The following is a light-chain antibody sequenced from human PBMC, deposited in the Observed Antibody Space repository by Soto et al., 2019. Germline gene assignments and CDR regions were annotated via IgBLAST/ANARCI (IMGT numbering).Light chain of an antibody. Sequence: EIVLTQSPVTLSLSPLERATLSCIASQSVSSSYLAWYQQKPGQAPRPLIYGASSRAIGIPDRFSGSGSGTDFTLTISRLEPEDFAVYYCQQYGSSPWTFGQGTK. CDR3: QQYGSSPWT. CDR1: QSVSSSY. V-gene: IGKV3-20*01. J-gene: IGKJ1*01. CDR2: GAS.